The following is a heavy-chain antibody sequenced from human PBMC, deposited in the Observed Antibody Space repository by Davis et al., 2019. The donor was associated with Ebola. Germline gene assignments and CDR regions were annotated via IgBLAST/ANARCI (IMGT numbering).Heavy chain of an antibody. Sequence: MPSETLSLTCTVSGGSISSSSYYWGWIRQPPGKGLEWIGSIYYSGSTYYNPSLKSRVTISVDTSKNQFSLKLNSVTAADTAVYYCARRRGYSGYGRFDYWGQGTLVTVSS. D-gene: IGHD5-12*01. CDR2: IYYSGST. J-gene: IGHJ4*02. CDR3: ARRRGYSGYGRFDY. CDR1: GGSISSSSYY. V-gene: IGHV4-39*07.